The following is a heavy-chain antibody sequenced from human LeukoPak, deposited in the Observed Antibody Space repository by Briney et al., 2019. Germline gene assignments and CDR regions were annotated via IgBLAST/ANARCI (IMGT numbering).Heavy chain of an antibody. D-gene: IGHD4-17*01. CDR3: ARASTTVPNLLDY. CDR1: GFTFSSYW. CDR2: IKGDGSDT. Sequence: PGGSLRLSCAASGFTFSSYWMHWVRQTLGKGLVWVSRIKGDGSDTLYADSVKGRFTISRDNSKNTLYLQTSSLGVDDTAVYYCARASTTVPNLLDYWGQGALVSVSS. J-gene: IGHJ4*02. V-gene: IGHV3-74*01.